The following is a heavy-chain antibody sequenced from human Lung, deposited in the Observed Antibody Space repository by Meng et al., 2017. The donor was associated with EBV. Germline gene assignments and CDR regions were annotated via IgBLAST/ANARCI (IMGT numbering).Heavy chain of an antibody. CDR1: GYTFTNYG. CDR3: ARVEVGITSGDY. Sequence: QAQQVQVGGEVKKPGASVKVSVKASGYTFTNYGMTWLRQAPGQGLEWMGWINAYNGDTNYAQTLQGRVTMTTDTSTSTAYMELRSLRSDDTAVYYCARVEVGITSGDYWGQGTLVTVSS. V-gene: IGHV1-18*01. J-gene: IGHJ4*02. CDR2: INAYNGDT. D-gene: IGHD1-26*01.